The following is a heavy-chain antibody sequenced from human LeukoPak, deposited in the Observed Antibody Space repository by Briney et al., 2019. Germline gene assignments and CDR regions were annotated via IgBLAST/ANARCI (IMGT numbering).Heavy chain of an antibody. CDR2: INPNSGGT. D-gene: IGHD3-22*01. CDR3: ARELNYDSSGYYFDY. Sequence: ASVTVSFKASGYTFTVYFMHWVRQAPGQGLGWMGWINPNSGGTNYAQKFQGRVTMTRDTSISTAYMELSRLRSDDTAVYYCARELNYDSSGYYFDYWGQGTLVTVSS. V-gene: IGHV1-2*02. CDR1: GYTFTVYF. J-gene: IGHJ4*02.